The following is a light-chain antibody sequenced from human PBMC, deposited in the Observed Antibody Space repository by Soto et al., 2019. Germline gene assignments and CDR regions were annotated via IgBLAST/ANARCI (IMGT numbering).Light chain of an antibody. Sequence: DIQMTQSPSSLSASVGDRVTITCRASQSINSHLNWYQQKPGKPPKLLIHTTSSLQSGVPSRFSSSGTGTDFTLTISSLQPEDFATYYCQQCDSTPQTFGGGTKVEI. CDR3: QQCDSTPQT. CDR1: QSINSH. J-gene: IGKJ4*01. V-gene: IGKV1-39*01. CDR2: TTS.